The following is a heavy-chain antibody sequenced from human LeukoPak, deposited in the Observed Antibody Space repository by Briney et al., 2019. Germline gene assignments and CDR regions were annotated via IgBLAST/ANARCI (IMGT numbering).Heavy chain of an antibody. Sequence: GGSLRLSCAASGFTVNRNCMGWVRQAPGKGLEWVSLIYGGGGTYYANSGKGRFTISRDYSKNTLYLQMNSLRVEDTAVYYCARDSYYGSGSYYRYTFDYWGQGTLVTVSS. J-gene: IGHJ4*02. D-gene: IGHD3-10*01. V-gene: IGHV3-53*01. CDR3: ARDSYYGSGSYYRYTFDY. CDR2: IYGGGGT. CDR1: GFTVNRNC.